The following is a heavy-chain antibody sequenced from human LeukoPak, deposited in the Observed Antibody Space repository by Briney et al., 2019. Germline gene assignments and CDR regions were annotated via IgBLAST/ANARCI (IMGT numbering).Heavy chain of an antibody. J-gene: IGHJ6*03. CDR1: GFTFSSYS. D-gene: IGHD6-13*01. CDR2: ISSSSSTI. Sequence: GGSLRLSCAASGFTFSSYSMNWVRQAPGKGLEWVSYISSSSSTIYYADSVKGRFTISRDNAKNSLYLQMNSLRAEDTAVYYCARVVGLTGYSSSWYSGYYYYMDVWGKGTTVTVSS. CDR3: ARVVGLTGYSSSWYSGYYYYMDV. V-gene: IGHV3-48*01.